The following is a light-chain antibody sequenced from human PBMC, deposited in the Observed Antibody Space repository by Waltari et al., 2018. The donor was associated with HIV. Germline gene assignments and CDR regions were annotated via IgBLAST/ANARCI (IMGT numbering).Light chain of an antibody. J-gene: IGLJ2*01. CDR1: SRTVGSDDL. V-gene: IGLV2-23*02. CDR3: CSYAGSYGVV. Sequence: QSALTQPASVSGSPGQSITISCTGTSRTVGSDDLFSWYQQHPGEAPKLIIYEVTKRPSGVSNRFSGSKSGNTASLTISGLQAEDEADYYCCSYAGSYGVVFGGGTKLTVL. CDR2: EVT.